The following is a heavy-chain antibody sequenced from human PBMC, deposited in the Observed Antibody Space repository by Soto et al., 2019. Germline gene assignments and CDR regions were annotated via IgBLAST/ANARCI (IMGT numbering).Heavy chain of an antibody. CDR3: TKGGYRNDGVCYRAVDD. D-gene: IGHD2-8*01. J-gene: IGHJ4*02. V-gene: IGHV1-69*01. Sequence: QVQLVQSGAEVKKPGSSVKVSCKASGGTFSNYAVSWVRQAPGQGLEWMGVIIPVFDTTYYAQKFQGRVTITADESTSTAYMQLSSLRSEDTAVYYCTKGGYRNDGVCYRAVDDWGQGTLVTVSS. CDR2: IIPVFDTT. CDR1: GGTFSNYA.